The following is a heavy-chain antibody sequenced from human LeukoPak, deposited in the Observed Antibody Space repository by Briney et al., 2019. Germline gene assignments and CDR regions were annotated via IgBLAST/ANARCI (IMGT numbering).Heavy chain of an antibody. CDR1: GFTFSSYW. CDR2: IKQDGSEK. Sequence: PGGSLRLSCAASGFTFSSYWMSWVRQAPGKGLEWVANIKQDGSEKYHVDSVKGRFTISRDNAKNSLYLQMNSLRAEDTAVYYCAREVYCSSTSCYGFDYWGQGTLVTVSS. V-gene: IGHV3-7*01. D-gene: IGHD2-2*01. J-gene: IGHJ4*02. CDR3: AREVYCSSTSCYGFDY.